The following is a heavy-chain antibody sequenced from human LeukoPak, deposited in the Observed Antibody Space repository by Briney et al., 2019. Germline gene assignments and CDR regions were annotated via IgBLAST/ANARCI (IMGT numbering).Heavy chain of an antibody. CDR1: GFTFSSYG. V-gene: IGHV3-33*06. D-gene: IGHD6-6*01. Sequence: GGSLRLSCAASGFTFSSYGMHWVRQAPGKGLEWVAVIWYDGSNKYYADSVKGRFTISRDNSKNTLYLEMNSLRVEDTAVYYCAKDATLSARHFFLDFWGQGTLVTVSS. CDR3: AKDATLSARHFFLDF. J-gene: IGHJ4*02. CDR2: IWYDGSNK.